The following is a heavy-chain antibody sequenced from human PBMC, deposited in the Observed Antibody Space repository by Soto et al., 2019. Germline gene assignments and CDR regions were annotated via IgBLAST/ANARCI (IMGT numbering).Heavy chain of an antibody. J-gene: IGHJ5*02. Sequence: LSLTCTVSGASISSGGYYWSWIRQLPGKGLEWIGYIYNIGNSGTAYYNPSLESRLTISIDTSKNQFSLNLTSVTAADTAVYYCARRVQANGVITQDNWVAPWGQGTRVTVS. V-gene: IGHV4-31*03. CDR3: ARRVQANGVITQDNWVAP. CDR2: IYNIGNSGTA. D-gene: IGHD3-10*01. CDR1: GASISSGGYY.